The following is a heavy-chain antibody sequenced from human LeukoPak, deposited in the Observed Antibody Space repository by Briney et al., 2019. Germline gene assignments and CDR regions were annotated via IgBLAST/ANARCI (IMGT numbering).Heavy chain of an antibody. Sequence: GGSLRLSCAASGFSFSSCCMNWVRQAPGKGLEWVSYISSGGGTIYYADSVKGRYTISRDNAKNTLYLQMNSLRAGDTAVYYCARETLIRGFMPDYWGQGTLVTVSS. D-gene: IGHD3-10*01. J-gene: IGHJ4*02. CDR3: ARETLIRGFMPDY. CDR1: GFSFSSCC. V-gene: IGHV3-48*04. CDR2: ISSGGGTI.